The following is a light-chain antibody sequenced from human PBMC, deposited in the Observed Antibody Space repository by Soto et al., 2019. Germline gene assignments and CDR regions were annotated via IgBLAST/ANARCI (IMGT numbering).Light chain of an antibody. CDR2: GAS. CDR1: QSVSRRH. J-gene: IGKJ1*01. V-gene: IGKV3-20*01. Sequence: EILLTQSPSTLSLSAGESVTLSCRASQSVSRRHLAWNQQKPGQAPRLRIYGASIRATGIPDRLSGSGSGTDFTLTISRLEPEDFAVYYCQQYGSSPTFAQGTKVDIK. CDR3: QQYGSSPT.